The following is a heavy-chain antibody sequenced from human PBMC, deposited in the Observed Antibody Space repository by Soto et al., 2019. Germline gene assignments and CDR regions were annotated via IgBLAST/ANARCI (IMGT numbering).Heavy chain of an antibody. CDR1: GGSFVGYY. V-gene: IGHV4-34*01. CDR3: ARGYYSNEGETNWFDP. J-gene: IGHJ5*02. CDR2: INHSGST. Sequence: SEPLCHPCAVYGGSFVGYYWSWILKPPGKWLEWIGEINHSGSTNYNPSLKSRVTISVDTSKKQFSLKLSSVTAAEKAVYYCARGYYSNEGETNWFDPWGQGILVTVSS. D-gene: IGHD4-4*01.